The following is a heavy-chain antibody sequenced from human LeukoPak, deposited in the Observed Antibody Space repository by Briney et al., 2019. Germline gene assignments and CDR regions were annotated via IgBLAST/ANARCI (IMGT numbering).Heavy chain of an antibody. Sequence: GGSLRLSCAASGLTLRNFAMSWVRQAPGKGLEWVSSISISGDNTHYADSVKGRFTISRDNSKNTLYLQMNSLRAEDTAVYYCARDITMVRGPSSYDAFDIWGQGTMVTVSS. V-gene: IGHV3-23*01. J-gene: IGHJ3*02. CDR3: ARDITMVRGPSSYDAFDI. D-gene: IGHD3-10*01. CDR1: GLTLRNFA. CDR2: ISISGDNT.